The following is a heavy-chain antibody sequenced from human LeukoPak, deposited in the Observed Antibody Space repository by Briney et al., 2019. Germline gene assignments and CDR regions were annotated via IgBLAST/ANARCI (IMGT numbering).Heavy chain of an antibody. D-gene: IGHD6-6*01. CDR1: GGTFSSYA. CDR3: ATTIGARLTYFDY. CDR2: ISAYNGNT. Sequence: ASVKVSCKASGGTFSSYAISWVRQAPGQGLEWMGWISAYNGNTNYAQNLQGRVTMTTDTSTSTAYMEVRSLRSDDTAVYYCATTIGARLTYFDYWGQGTLVTVSS. J-gene: IGHJ4*02. V-gene: IGHV1-18*01.